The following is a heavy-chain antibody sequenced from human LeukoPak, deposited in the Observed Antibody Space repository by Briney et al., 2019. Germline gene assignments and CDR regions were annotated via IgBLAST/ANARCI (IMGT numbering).Heavy chain of an antibody. V-gene: IGHV3-21*01. CDR3: ARDHDWDYMDV. D-gene: IGHD3-9*01. Sequence: GGSLRLSCAASEFSVGSNYMTWVRQAPGKGLEWVSSISSSSSYIYYADSVKGRFTISRDNAKNSLYLQMNSLKAEDTAVYYCARDHDWDYMDVWGKGTTVTVSS. CDR2: ISSSSSYI. CDR1: EFSVGSNY. J-gene: IGHJ6*03.